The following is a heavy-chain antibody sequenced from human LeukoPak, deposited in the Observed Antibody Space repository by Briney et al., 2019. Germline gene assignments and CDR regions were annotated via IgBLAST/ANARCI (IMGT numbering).Heavy chain of an antibody. D-gene: IGHD5-24*01. CDR1: GYTFTDYY. Sequence: PVASVKVSCKASGYTFTDYYIQWVRQAPGQGLEWMGWVSPSHTTRVYAQEFQGRVTMTADTNTNTVSMELRSLRFDDTAVYFCARDYILPLETDNGDGFAIWGQGTVVTVPS. CDR3: ARDYILPLETDNGDGFAI. CDR2: VSPSHTTR. V-gene: IGHV1-18*04. J-gene: IGHJ3*01.